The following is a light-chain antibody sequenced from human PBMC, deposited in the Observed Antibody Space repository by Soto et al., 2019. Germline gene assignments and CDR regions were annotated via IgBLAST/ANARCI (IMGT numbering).Light chain of an antibody. CDR3: SSFAGSTNFAV. J-gene: IGLJ1*01. V-gene: IGLV2-8*01. Sequence: QSVLTQPPSASGSPGQSVTISCTGTSSDVGGYNYVSWYQQHPGKAPKLMIYEVIKRPSGVPDRFSGSKSGNTASLTASGLQAEDEADYYCSSFAGSTNFAVFGTGTKVTVL. CDR2: EVI. CDR1: SSDVGGYNY.